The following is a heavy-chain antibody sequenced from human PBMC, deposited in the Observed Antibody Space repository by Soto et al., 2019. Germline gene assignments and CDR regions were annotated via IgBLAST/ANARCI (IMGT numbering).Heavy chain of an antibody. V-gene: IGHV4-34*01. CDR1: GGSFSGYY. J-gene: IGHJ4*02. CDR2: INHSGST. D-gene: IGHD3-16*02. CDR3: ARARSDYIWGSYRPAFDY. Sequence: SSETLSLTCAVYGGSFSGYYWSWIRQPPGKGLEWIGEINHSGSTNYNPSLKSRVTISVDTSKNQFSLKLSSVTAADTAVYYCARARSDYIWGSYRPAFDYWGQGTLVTVSS.